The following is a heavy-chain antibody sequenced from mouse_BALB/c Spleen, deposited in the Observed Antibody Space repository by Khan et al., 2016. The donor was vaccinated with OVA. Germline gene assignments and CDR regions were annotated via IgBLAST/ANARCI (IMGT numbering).Heavy chain of an antibody. CDR1: GFSLTNYG. V-gene: IGHV2-9*02. CDR2: IWAGGST. CDR3: ARNREPDYFDY. J-gene: IGHJ2*01. Sequence: VQLQESGPGLVAPSQSLSITCTVSGFSLTNYGVHWVRQPPGKGLEWLGVIWAGGSTNYNSALMSRLSISKDNSKSQVFLKMNSLQTDDTAMYFCARNREPDYFDYWGPGTTLTVSS.